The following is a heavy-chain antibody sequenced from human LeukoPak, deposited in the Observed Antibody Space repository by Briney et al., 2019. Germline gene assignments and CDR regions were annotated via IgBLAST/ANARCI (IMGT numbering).Heavy chain of an antibody. Sequence: PSETLSLTCTVSGGSISSYYWSWIRQPPGKGLEWIGYIYYSGSTNYNPSLKSRVTISVDTSKNQFSLKLSSVTAADTAVYYCARGRGESDYDFWSGYYTGTLDYWGQGTLVTVSS. V-gene: IGHV4-59*01. CDR1: GGSISSYY. D-gene: IGHD3-3*01. CDR3: ARGRGESDYDFWSGYYTGTLDY. J-gene: IGHJ4*02. CDR2: IYYSGST.